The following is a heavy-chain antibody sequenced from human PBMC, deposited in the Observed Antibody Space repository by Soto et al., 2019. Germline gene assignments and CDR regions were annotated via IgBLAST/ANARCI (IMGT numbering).Heavy chain of an antibody. CDR3: ARDHAVIAAAGNDAFDI. V-gene: IGHV1-18*01. D-gene: IGHD6-13*01. CDR2: ISAYNGNT. J-gene: IGHJ3*02. Sequence: ASLKVSCKASGYTFTRYGISWVRQAPRQGLEWMGWISAYNGNTNYEQKLQGRVTMTPDTSTSTAYMELRSLRSDDTAVYYCARDHAVIAAAGNDAFDIWGQGTMVTVSS. CDR1: GYTFTRYG.